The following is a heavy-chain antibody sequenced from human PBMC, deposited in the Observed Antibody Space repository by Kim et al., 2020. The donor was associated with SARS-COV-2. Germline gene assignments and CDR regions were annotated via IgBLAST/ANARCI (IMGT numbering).Heavy chain of an antibody. J-gene: IGHJ6*02. CDR3: ARYPIFHGMDV. CDR2: FYYSGST. V-gene: IGHV4-59*13. D-gene: IGHD3-3*01. CDR1: GGSISSNY. Sequence: SETLSLTCTVSGGSISSNYWSWIRQPPGKGLEWIGYFYYSGSTNYNPSLKSRVTKSVDTSKNQFSLKLSSVTAADTAVYYCARYPIFHGMDVWGQGTTVTVSS.